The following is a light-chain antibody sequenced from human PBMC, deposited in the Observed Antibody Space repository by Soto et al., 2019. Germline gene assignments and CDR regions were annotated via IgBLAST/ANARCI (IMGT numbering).Light chain of an antibody. Sequence: DIQLTQSPSSLSASLGDRFTITCRASQDIIRHLNWYQHKPGRAPRLLIYAAYTLQSGVPSRFTGSGAGTEFTLTISGLQPEDFATYYCQHSYTVPIAFGQGTRLEIK. CDR1: QDIIRH. J-gene: IGKJ5*01. CDR2: AAY. V-gene: IGKV1-39*01. CDR3: QHSYTVPIA.